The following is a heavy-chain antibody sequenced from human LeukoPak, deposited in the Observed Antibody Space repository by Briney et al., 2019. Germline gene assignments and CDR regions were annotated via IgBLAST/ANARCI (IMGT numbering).Heavy chain of an antibody. CDR1: GGSFSGYY. J-gene: IGHJ4*02. CDR2: INHSGST. V-gene: IGHV4-34*01. CDR3: ARSAVWGVITY. D-gene: IGHD3-10*01. Sequence: SGTLSLTCAVYGGSFSGYYWSWIRQPPGKGLEWIGEINHSGSTNYNPSLKSRVTISVDTSKNQFSLKLSSVTAADTAVYYCARSAVWGVITYWGQGTLVTVSS.